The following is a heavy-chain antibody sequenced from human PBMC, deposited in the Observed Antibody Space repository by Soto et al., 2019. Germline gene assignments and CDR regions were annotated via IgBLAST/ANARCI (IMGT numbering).Heavy chain of an antibody. CDR3: VKDPHMSGFQQLVTRRDY. Sequence: PGGSLRLSCSASGFTFSSYAMHWVRQAPGKGLEYVSAISSNGGSTYYADSVKSRFTISRDNSKSTLYLQLSSLRAEDTAVYYCVKDPHMSGFQQLVTRRDYWGQGTLVTVSS. CDR1: GFTFSSYA. V-gene: IGHV3-64D*06. CDR2: ISSNGGST. J-gene: IGHJ4*02. D-gene: IGHD6-13*01.